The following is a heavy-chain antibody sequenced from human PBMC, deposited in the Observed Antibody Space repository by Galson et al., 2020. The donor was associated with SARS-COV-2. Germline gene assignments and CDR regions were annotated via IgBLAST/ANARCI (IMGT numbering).Heavy chain of an antibody. CDR1: GHTFNSYN. J-gene: IGHJ6*02. D-gene: IGHD2-2*01. Sequence: ALVKVSCKTSGHTFNSYNINWVRQAPGQGLEWMGWISGYNGNTNYAQNLQGRVTMTTDASTNTAYMELRSLRSDDTAIYYCATNSITITSDYYYVLDVWGPGTTVTVSS. CDR2: ISGYNGNT. CDR3: ATNSITITSDYYYVLDV. V-gene: IGHV1-18*01.